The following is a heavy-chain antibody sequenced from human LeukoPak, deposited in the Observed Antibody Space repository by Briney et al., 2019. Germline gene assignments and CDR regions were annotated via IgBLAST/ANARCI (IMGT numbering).Heavy chain of an antibody. V-gene: IGHV4-39*01. D-gene: IGHD2-2*01. J-gene: IGHJ4*02. CDR1: GGSISSSSYY. CDR2: IYYSGST. Sequence: SETQSLTCTVSGGSISSSSYYWGWIRQPPGKGLEWIGSIYYSGSTYYNPSLKSRVTISVDTSKNQFSLKLSSVTAADTAVYYCAGGRIVVVPAALDYWGQGTLVTVSS. CDR3: AGGRIVVVPAALDY.